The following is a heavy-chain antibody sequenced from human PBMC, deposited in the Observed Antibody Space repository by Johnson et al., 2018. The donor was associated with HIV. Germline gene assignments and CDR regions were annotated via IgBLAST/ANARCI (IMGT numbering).Heavy chain of an antibody. CDR2: IKQDGSEK. J-gene: IGHJ3*02. CDR1: GFTFSSYW. CDR3: ARVSAYSYGWVSPAFDI. D-gene: IGHD5-18*01. Sequence: EVQLVESGGGLVQPGGSLRLSCAASGFTFSSYWMTWVRQAPGKGLEWVANIKQDGSEKKYVDSVKGRFTISRDNAKNSLYLQMNSLRAEDTAVYYCARVSAYSYGWVSPAFDIWGQGTMVTVSS. V-gene: IGHV3-7*05.